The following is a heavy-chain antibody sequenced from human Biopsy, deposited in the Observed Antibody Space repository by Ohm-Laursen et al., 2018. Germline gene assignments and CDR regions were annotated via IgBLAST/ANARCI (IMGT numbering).Heavy chain of an antibody. Sequence: TLSLTCAVFGKTFGDYQWSWIRQPPGKGLEWIGQINQAGTTNYNPSLKSRVPISADASKYEFSLRLTSVTAADTAVYLCGNEVHGRDYWGLGAQVTVSS. D-gene: IGHD2-15*01. J-gene: IGHJ4*02. CDR1: GKTFGDYQ. V-gene: IGHV4-34*08. CDR3: GNEVHGRDY. CDR2: INQAGTT.